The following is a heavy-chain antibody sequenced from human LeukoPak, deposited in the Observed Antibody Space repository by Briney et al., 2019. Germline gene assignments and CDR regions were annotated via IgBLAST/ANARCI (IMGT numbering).Heavy chain of an antibody. CDR1: GDSISSYS. CDR2: ISYSGST. V-gene: IGHV4-59*01. J-gene: IGHJ4*02. CDR3: ARVGRGVHTWGSYSFDQ. D-gene: IGHD3-16*01. Sequence: SATLSLARTVSGDSISSYSGTSIRQPPGKGLEWLGFISYSGSTRYNASFESRVTISIDTSNNQFSMKLTSVTAADTARYYCARVGRGVHTWGSYSFDQWGQGALVTVSS.